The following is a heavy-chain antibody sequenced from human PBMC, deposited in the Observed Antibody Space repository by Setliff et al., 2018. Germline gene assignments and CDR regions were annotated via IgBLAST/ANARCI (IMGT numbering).Heavy chain of an antibody. J-gene: IGHJ3*02. Sequence: PGGSLRLSCAASGFTLSNYYMTWIRQAPGKGLEWISYIHDSGNPTYYADSVKGRFTISRDNSKNTLYLQMDSLRAEDTAVYYCARDYYDDGSGYSADAFDIWGQGTMVTVSS. CDR2: IHDSGNPT. V-gene: IGHV3-11*04. D-gene: IGHD3-22*01. CDR1: GFTLSNYY. CDR3: ARDYYDDGSGYSADAFDI.